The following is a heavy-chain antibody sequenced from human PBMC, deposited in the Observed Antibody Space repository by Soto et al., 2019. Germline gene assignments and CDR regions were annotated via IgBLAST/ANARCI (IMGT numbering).Heavy chain of an antibody. CDR2: IFHSGST. Sequence: QVQLQESGPGLVKPSGTLSLTCAVSGGSISSGNWWHWVRQPPGKGLEWIGEIFHSGSTHYSPSLKSRVPISVDKSTTQFSLNLNSVTAADTAVYYCARARGGNTFAYWGQGTLATVSS. CDR1: GGSISSGNW. D-gene: IGHD3-10*01. J-gene: IGHJ4*02. V-gene: IGHV4-4*02. CDR3: ARARGGNTFAY.